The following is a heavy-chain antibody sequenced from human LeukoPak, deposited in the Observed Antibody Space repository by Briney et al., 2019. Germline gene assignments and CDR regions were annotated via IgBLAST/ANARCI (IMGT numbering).Heavy chain of an antibody. Sequence: PGGSLRLSCAASGFTFDDYAMHWDRQAPGKGLEWVSGISWNSGSIGYADSVKGRFTISRDNAKNSLYLQMNSLRAEDTALYYCAKDMTAGGSGYPNWFDPWGQGTLVTVSS. CDR3: AKDMTAGGSGYPNWFDP. J-gene: IGHJ5*02. CDR2: ISWNSGSI. CDR1: GFTFDDYA. V-gene: IGHV3-9*01. D-gene: IGHD3-22*01.